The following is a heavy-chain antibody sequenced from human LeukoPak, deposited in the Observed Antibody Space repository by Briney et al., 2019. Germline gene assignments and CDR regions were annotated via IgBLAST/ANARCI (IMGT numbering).Heavy chain of an antibody. CDR3: AELGITMIGGV. CDR1: GFTFSTYW. D-gene: IGHD3-10*02. J-gene: IGHJ6*04. CDR2: IDSDGINS. Sequence: SGGSLRLSCAASGFTFSTYWMHWVRQAPGKGLVWVSRIDSDGINSYYADSVKGRFTISRDNAKNPLYLQMNSLRAEDTAVYYCAELGITMIGGVWGKGTTVTISS. V-gene: IGHV3-74*01.